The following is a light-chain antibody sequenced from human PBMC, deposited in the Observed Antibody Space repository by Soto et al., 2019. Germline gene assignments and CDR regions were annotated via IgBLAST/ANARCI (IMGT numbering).Light chain of an antibody. V-gene: IGLV1-51*01. CDR1: SSNLGAGY. CDR2: DNN. J-gene: IGLJ2*01. Sequence: QLVLTQPPSMSGAPGQRVTMSCTGSSSNLGAGYDVHWYQRLPGAAPKLLIYDNNKRPSGIPDRFSGSKSGTSGTLDITGLQTGDEADYYCATWDGSLPGEVFGGGTKLTVL. CDR3: ATWDGSLPGEV.